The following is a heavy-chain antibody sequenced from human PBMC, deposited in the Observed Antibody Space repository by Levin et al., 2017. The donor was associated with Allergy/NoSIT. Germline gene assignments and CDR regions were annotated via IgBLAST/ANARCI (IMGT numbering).Heavy chain of an antibody. V-gene: IGHV3-20*04. CDR2: INWSGSST. CDR1: GFTFDDYG. J-gene: IGHJ5*02. Sequence: GGSLRLSCAASGFTFDDYGMSWVRQAPGKGLEWVSTINWSGSSTGYADSVKGRFTISRDNAKNSLYLQMNSLRAEDTAFYYCARSLRYYYDSSGLNWFDPWAQGTLVTVSS. CDR3: ARSLRYYYDSSGLNWFDP. D-gene: IGHD3-22*01.